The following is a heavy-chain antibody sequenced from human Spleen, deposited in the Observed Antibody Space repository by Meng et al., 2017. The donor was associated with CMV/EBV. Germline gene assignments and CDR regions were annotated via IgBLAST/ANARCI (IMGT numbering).Heavy chain of an antibody. CDR3: ARGGGGFDL. D-gene: IGHD3-16*01. CDR1: GGSFSDYF. J-gene: IGHJ2*01. CDR2: INHSGST. Sequence: LSLTCAGYGGSFSDYFWSWIRQPPGKGLEWIGEINHSGSTDYNPSLKSRVTISVDTSKNHFSLKLSSVTAADTAVYYCARGGGGFDLWGRGTLVTVSS. V-gene: IGHV4-34*01.